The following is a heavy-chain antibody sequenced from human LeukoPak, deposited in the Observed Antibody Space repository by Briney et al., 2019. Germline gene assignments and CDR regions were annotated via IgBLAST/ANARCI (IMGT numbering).Heavy chain of an antibody. CDR2: ANNDASRT. D-gene: IGHD1-26*01. J-gene: IGHJ6*02. V-gene: IGHV3-74*01. CDR1: GSAFKRTW. Sequence: GSLRLSCAAAGSAFKRTWIHWVRQAPGKGLVWVSHANNDASRTTYADSVRGRFTISRDNAKNTVSLQMNSLRAEDTGVYYCASDGAYAMTVWGQGTTVTVSS. CDR3: ASDGAYAMTV.